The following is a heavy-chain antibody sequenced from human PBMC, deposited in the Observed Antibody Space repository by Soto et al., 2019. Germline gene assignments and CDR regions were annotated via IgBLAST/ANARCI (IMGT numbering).Heavy chain of an antibody. CDR3: ARVRVAAAGTVGPYYFDY. Sequence: QVQLVESGGGVVQPGRSLRLSCAASGFTFSSYAMHWVRQAPGKGLEWVAVISYDGSNKYYADSVKGRFTISRDNSKNTLYLHMNSLRAEDTAVYYCARVRVAAAGTVGPYYFDYWGQGTLVTVSS. CDR1: GFTFSSYA. V-gene: IGHV3-30-3*01. CDR2: ISYDGSNK. D-gene: IGHD6-13*01. J-gene: IGHJ4*02.